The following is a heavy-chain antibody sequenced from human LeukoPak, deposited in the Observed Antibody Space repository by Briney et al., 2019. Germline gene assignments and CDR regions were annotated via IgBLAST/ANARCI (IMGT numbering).Heavy chain of an antibody. D-gene: IGHD1-26*01. J-gene: IGHJ4*02. V-gene: IGHV3-15*01. CDR3: TTISGFYFDY. Sequence: GGSLRLSCAASGFTFSNAWMSWVRQAPGKGLEWVGRIKSKTDDGTTDYAAPVKGRFTISRDDSQNTLYLQMNSLKTEDTAVYYCTTISGFYFDYWGQGTLVTVSS. CDR2: IKSKTDDGTT. CDR1: GFTFSNAW.